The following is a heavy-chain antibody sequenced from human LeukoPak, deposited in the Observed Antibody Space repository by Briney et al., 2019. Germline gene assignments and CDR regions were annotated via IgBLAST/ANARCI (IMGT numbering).Heavy chain of an antibody. J-gene: IGHJ6*03. CDR2: ISGSGDKT. D-gene: IGHD2-15*01. V-gene: IGHV3-23*01. CDR1: EFTFSDYA. Sequence: GGSLRLSCAASEFTFSDYAMSWVRQAPGGGLEWVSAISGSGDKTFHADSVKGRFTTSRDNSKNTLSLQMSSLRVEDSAVYFCAKDTSAWWYHRAYMNVWGTGTTVTVSS. CDR3: AKDTSAWWYHRAYMNV.